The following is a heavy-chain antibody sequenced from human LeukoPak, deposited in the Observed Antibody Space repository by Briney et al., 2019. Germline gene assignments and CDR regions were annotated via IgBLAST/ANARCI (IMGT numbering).Heavy chain of an antibody. J-gene: IGHJ4*02. D-gene: IGHD3-3*01. CDR3: ARDFRGGYDFWSGYYTPYHFDY. V-gene: IGHV4-34*01. CDR2: MYYSGST. Sequence: SETLSLTCAVYGGSFSGYYWGWIRQPPGKGLEWIGSMYYSGSTYYNPSLKSRVTISVDTSKNHFSLKLSSVTAADTAVYYCARDFRGGYDFWSGYYTPYHFDYWGQGTLVTVSP. CDR1: GGSFSGYY.